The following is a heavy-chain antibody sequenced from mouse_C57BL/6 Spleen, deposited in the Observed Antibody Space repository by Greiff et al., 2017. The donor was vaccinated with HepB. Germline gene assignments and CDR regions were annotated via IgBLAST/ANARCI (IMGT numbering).Heavy chain of an antibody. CDR1: GYTFTSYW. V-gene: IGHV1-55*01. Sequence: QVQLQQPGAELVKPGASVKMSCKASGYTFTSYWITWVKQRPGQGLEWIGDIYPGSGSTNYNEKFKSKATLTVDTSSSTAYMELSSLTSEDSAVYYCAREVYYGNYLDYWGQGTTLTVSS. CDR3: AREVYYGNYLDY. CDR2: IYPGSGST. J-gene: IGHJ2*01. D-gene: IGHD2-1*01.